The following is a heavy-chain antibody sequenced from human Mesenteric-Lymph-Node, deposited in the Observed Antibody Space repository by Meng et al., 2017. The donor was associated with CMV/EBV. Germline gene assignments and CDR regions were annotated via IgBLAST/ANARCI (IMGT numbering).Heavy chain of an antibody. V-gene: IGHV3-30*04. CDR2: ISYDGSNK. CDR1: GFTFSSYA. D-gene: IGHD2-2*02. Sequence: GGSLRLSCAASGFTFSSYAMHWVRQAPGKGLEWVAVISYDGSNKYYADSVKGRFTVSRDNAKNSLYLQMNSLRAEDTAVYYCARDHSCSSTSCYRWFDPWGQGTLVTVSS. CDR3: ARDHSCSSTSCYRWFDP. J-gene: IGHJ5*02.